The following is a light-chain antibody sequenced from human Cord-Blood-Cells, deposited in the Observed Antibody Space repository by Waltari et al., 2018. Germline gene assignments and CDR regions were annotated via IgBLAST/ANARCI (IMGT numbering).Light chain of an antibody. V-gene: IGKV1-5*03. CDR3: QQYNSYWT. CDR1: QSISSW. CDR2: KAS. Sequence: DIQMTQSPSTLSASVGDRVTITCRASQSISSWLAWYQQKPGKAPKLLIYKASSLESGVPSRFSGSGSVTEFTLTISSLQPDDFATYYCQQYNSYWTFGQGTKVEI. J-gene: IGKJ1*01.